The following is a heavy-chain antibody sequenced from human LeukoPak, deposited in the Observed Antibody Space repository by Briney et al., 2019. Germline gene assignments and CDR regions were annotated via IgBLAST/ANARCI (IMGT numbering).Heavy chain of an antibody. V-gene: IGHV3-15*01. CDR2: IKSKTDGGTS. J-gene: IGHJ5*02. CDR3: STLWYGA. D-gene: IGHD3-10*01. Sequence: PGGSLRLSCAASGFTFTNAWMYWVRQAPGKGLEWVGRIKSKTDGGTSDYAAPVTGRFTISRDDSKSTLYLAMNSLKTEDTGVYYCSTLWYGAWGQGTLVTVSS. CDR1: GFTFTNAW.